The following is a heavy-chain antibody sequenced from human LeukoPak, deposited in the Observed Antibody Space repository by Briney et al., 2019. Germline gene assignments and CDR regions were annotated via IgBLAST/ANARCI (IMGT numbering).Heavy chain of an antibody. D-gene: IGHD1-7*01. CDR3: ARDRIFITGTTEPWFY. V-gene: IGHV1-18*01. Sequence: ASVKVSCKASGYTFTSYGISWVRQAPGLGLEWMGWISAYNGNTNYAQKLQGRVTMTTDTSTSTAYMELRSLRSDDTAVYYCARDRIFITGTTEPWFYWGQGTLVTVSS. CDR2: ISAYNGNT. CDR1: GYTFTSYG. J-gene: IGHJ4*02.